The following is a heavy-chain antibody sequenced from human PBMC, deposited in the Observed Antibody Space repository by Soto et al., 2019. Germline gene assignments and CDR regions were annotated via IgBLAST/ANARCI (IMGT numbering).Heavy chain of an antibody. CDR1: GYSISSGYY. D-gene: IGHD5-18*01. CDR3: AREPLSYGSDY. V-gene: IGHV4-38-2*02. CDR2: IYHSGST. Sequence: SETLSLTCAVSGYSISSGYYWGWIRQPPGKGLEWIGSIYHSGSTYYNPSLKSRVTISVDTSKNQSSLKLSSVTAADTAVYYCAREPLSYGSDYWGQGTLVTVSS. J-gene: IGHJ4*02.